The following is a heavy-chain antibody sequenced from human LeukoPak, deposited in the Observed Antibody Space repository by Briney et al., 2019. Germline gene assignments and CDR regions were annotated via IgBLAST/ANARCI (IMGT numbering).Heavy chain of an antibody. V-gene: IGHV4-59*11. J-gene: IGHJ3*02. Sequence: SETLSLTCAVSTDSFSSHYWTWIRQPPGKGLEWIGYISYIGSTNYNPSLKSRVTISIDTSKNQFSLRLSSVTAADTAVYYCARDVVTVTKGFDIWGQGTMVSVST. CDR3: ARDVVTVTKGFDI. D-gene: IGHD4-17*01. CDR1: TDSFSSHY. CDR2: ISYIGST.